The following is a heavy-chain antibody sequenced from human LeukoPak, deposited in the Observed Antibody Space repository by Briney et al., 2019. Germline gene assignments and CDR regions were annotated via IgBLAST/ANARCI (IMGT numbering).Heavy chain of an antibody. J-gene: IGHJ5*02. CDR1: GGSFSGYY. V-gene: IGHV4-34*01. CDR2: INHSGST. D-gene: IGHD3-16*02. CDR3: ATAPYEYIWGTYRTNWFDP. Sequence: PSETLSLTCAVYGGSFSGYYWSWIRQPPGKGLEWIGEINHSGSTNYNPSLKSRVTISVDTSKNQFSLKLSSVTAADTAVYYCATAPYEYIWGTYRTNWFDPWGQGTLVTVSS.